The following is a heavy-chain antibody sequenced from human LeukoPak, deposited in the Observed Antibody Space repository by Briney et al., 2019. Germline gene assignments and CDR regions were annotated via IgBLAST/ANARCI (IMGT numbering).Heavy chain of an antibody. CDR3: ARVSIAVAGRSDMDV. Sequence: SETLSLTCNVSGYSISSGYYWAWIRQSPGKGLEWIGSIYHSGSTYYNPSLKSRVTISVDTSKNQFSLKLSSVTAADTAVYYCARVSIAVAGRSDMDVWGKGTTVTVSS. CDR2: IYHSGST. D-gene: IGHD6-19*01. V-gene: IGHV4-38-2*02. J-gene: IGHJ6*03. CDR1: GYSISSGYY.